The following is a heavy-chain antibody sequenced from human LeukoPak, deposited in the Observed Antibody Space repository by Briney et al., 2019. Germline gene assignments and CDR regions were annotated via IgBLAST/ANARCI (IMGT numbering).Heavy chain of an antibody. D-gene: IGHD6-19*01. J-gene: IGHJ4*02. CDR2: IYPGDSET. Sequence: GESLKISCKGSGYRFSNYWIGWVRQMPGKGLEWMGIIYPGDSETRDSPSFQGQVTISADKSINTAYLQWSSLKASDTAMYYCARRASGVAVAAYFDYWGQGTLVTVSS. CDR3: ARRASGVAVAAYFDY. CDR1: GYRFSNYW. V-gene: IGHV5-51*01.